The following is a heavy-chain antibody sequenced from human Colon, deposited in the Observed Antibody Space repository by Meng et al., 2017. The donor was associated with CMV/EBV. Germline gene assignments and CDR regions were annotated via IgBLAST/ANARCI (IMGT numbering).Heavy chain of an antibody. CDR1: GFTFSSYW. CDR3: VKDSSNWGNHFDH. Sequence: GESLKISCAASGFTFSSYWMHWVRQAPGKGLVWVSRIKSDGSSTSYADSVKGRFTISRDNAKKSLYLQMNSLRVEDTALYYCVKDSSNWGNHFDHWGQGTLVTVSS. V-gene: IGHV3-74*01. CDR2: IKSDGSST. D-gene: IGHD7-27*01. J-gene: IGHJ4*02.